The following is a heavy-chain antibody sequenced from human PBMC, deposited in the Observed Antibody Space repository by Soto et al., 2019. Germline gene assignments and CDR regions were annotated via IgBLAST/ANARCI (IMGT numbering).Heavy chain of an antibody. CDR1: GYTFPNYG. CDR2: ISAYNGNT. Sequence: QVQLVQSGAEVKKPGASVKVSCKASGYTFPNYGISWVRQAPGQGLEWMGWISAYNGNTNYAQKLQGRVTMTTDTSTYPAYMEVRSLRSDDTAVYYCARDWGNCTGGSCYSDYYYYYGMDVWGQGTTVTVSS. V-gene: IGHV1-18*01. J-gene: IGHJ6*02. D-gene: IGHD2-15*01. CDR3: ARDWGNCTGGSCYSDYYYYYGMDV.